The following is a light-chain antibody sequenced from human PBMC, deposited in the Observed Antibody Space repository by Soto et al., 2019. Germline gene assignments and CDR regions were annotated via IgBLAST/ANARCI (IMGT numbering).Light chain of an antibody. CDR3: QQHNDYWT. V-gene: IGKV1-5*01. CDR1: QSISRR. CDR2: EAS. J-gene: IGKJ1*01. Sequence: DIQMTHSPSTLSASVGDRVIITCRASQSISRRLAWYQQKPGKAPRLLIYEASTLESGVPSRFSGSGAGTELPLTISSLQPDDFATYLCQQHNDYWTFGQGTKVDIK.